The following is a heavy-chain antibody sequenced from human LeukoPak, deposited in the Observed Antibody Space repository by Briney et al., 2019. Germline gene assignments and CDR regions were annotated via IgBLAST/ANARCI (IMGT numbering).Heavy chain of an antibody. CDR3: AKGYSYGCDYFDY. J-gene: IGHJ4*02. CDR2: ISWNSGGI. CDR1: GFTFDDYA. V-gene: IGHV3-9*01. D-gene: IGHD5-18*01. Sequence: GGSLRLSCAASGFTFDDYAMHWVRQAPGKGLEWVSGISWNSGGIGYADSVKGRFTISRDNAKNSVYLQMNSLRAEDTALYYCAKGYSYGCDYFDYWGQGTLVTVSS.